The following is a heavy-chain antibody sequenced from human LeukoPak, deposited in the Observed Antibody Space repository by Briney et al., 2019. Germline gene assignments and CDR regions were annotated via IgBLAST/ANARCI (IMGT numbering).Heavy chain of an antibody. Sequence: PGGSLRLSCAASGFTFSSYTMSWVRQSPGKGLEWVSTISGSGDSTYYADSVKGLFTISRDNSKNTLYLQMNSLRAEDTAMYYCANPKNDYGGRYNYFDPWGQGTLVSVSS. CDR3: ANPKNDYGGRYNYFDP. CDR1: GFTFSSYT. V-gene: IGHV3-23*01. J-gene: IGHJ5*02. CDR2: ISGSGDST. D-gene: IGHD4-23*01.